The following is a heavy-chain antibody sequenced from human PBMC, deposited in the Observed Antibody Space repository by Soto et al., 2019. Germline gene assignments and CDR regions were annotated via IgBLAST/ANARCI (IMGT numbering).Heavy chain of an antibody. V-gene: IGHV4-39*01. CDR3: ARQGAYSHDSSGYEFDY. D-gene: IGHD3-22*01. CDR2: IYYSGST. CDR1: GGSISSRSYF. J-gene: IGHJ4*02. Sequence: QLQLQESGPGLVKSSETLSLTCTVSGGSISSRSYFWGWIRQPPGKGLEWIGSIYYSGSTYYNPSLKSRVTMSVDTSKNQFSLKLSSVTAADTAVYYCARQGAYSHDSSGYEFDYWGQGTLGTVSS.